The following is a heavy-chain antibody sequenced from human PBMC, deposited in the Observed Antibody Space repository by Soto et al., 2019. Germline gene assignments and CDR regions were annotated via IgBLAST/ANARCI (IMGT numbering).Heavy chain of an antibody. CDR2: IWYVGSNQ. CDR1: GFTFSTYG. Sequence: PGGSLRLSCAPSGFTFSTYGMHWVRQAPGKGLEWVAVIWYVGSNQYYADSVKGRFTISRDNSKNMLYLQMNSLRAEDTAVYYCARDLGAFNYGSAYFDYWGQGTPVTVSS. V-gene: IGHV3-33*01. J-gene: IGHJ4*02. D-gene: IGHD3-10*01. CDR3: ARDLGAFNYGSAYFDY.